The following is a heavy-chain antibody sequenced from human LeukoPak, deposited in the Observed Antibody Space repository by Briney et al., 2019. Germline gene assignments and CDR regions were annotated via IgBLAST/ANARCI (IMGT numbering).Heavy chain of an antibody. CDR3: AKGYTVTGRFDY. V-gene: IGHV3-30*18. Sequence: PGGSLRLSCAASGFTFSSYVMHWVRQAPGKGLEWVAVISSDGSNEYYADSVKGRFTISRDNSKNTLYLQMNSLRAEDTAVYYCAKGYTVTGRFDYWGQGTLVTVSS. J-gene: IGHJ4*02. CDR1: GFTFSSYV. CDR2: ISSDGSNE. D-gene: IGHD4-17*01.